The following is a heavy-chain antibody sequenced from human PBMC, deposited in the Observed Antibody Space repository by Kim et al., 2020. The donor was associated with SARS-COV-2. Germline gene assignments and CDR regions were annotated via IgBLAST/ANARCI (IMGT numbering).Heavy chain of an antibody. CDR3: AKEHPGTYYDFWSGQALDY. V-gene: IGHV3-23*01. CDR2: ISGSGGST. Sequence: GGSLRLSCAASGFTFSSYAMSWVRQAPGKGLEWVSAISGSGGSTYYADSVKGRFTISRDNSKNTLYLQMNSLRAEDTAVYYCAKEHPGTYYDFWSGQALDYWGQGTLVTVSS. D-gene: IGHD3-3*01. J-gene: IGHJ4*02. CDR1: GFTFSSYA.